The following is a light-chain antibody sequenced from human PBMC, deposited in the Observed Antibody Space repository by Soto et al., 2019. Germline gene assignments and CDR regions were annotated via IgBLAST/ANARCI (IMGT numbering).Light chain of an antibody. CDR1: SSDVGGYNY. CDR3: CSYAGIDTVHVV. J-gene: IGLJ2*01. V-gene: IGLV2-11*01. CDR2: DVS. Sequence: QSALTQPRSVSGSPGQSVTISCTGTSSDVGGYNYVSWYQQHPGKAPKLMIYDVSKRPSGVPDRFSGSKSGNTASLTISGLQAEYEADYYCCSYAGIDTVHVVFGGGTKLTVL.